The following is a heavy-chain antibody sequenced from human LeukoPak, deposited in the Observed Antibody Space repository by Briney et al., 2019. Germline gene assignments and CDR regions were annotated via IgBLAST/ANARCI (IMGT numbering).Heavy chain of an antibody. Sequence: SETLSLTCTVSGGSISSYYWSWIRQAAGKGLEWIGRIYSRGSTNYNPSLQSRVTMSVDTSKNQISLKLNSVTAADTAVYYCARDPMAGTFRAFDSWGQGTMVTVSS. J-gene: IGHJ3*02. CDR3: ARDPMAGTFRAFDS. D-gene: IGHD6-19*01. CDR1: GGSISSYY. V-gene: IGHV4-4*07. CDR2: IYSRGST.